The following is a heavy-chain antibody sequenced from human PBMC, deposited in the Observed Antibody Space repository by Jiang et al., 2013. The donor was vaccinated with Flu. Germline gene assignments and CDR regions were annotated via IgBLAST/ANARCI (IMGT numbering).Heavy chain of an antibody. CDR2: INHSGST. D-gene: IGHD3-16*02. CDR3: ARGHKGSDVSYDYIWGSYRYTYFDY. CDR1: GGSFSGYH. Sequence: VLLKPSETLSLTCAVYGGSFSGYHWSWIRQPPGKGLEWIGEINHSGSTNYNTSLKSRVTISVDTSKNQFSLKLTSVTAADTAVYYCARGHKGSDVSYDYIWGSYRYTYFDYWGQGTLVTVSS. V-gene: IGHV4-34*01. J-gene: IGHJ4*02.